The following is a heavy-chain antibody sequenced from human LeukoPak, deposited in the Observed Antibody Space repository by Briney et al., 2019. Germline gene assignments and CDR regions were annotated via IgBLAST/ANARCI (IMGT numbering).Heavy chain of an antibody. CDR3: ATNSGSYFLY. V-gene: IGHV1-24*01. J-gene: IGHJ4*02. CDR2: FDPEDGKT. Sequence: ASVKVSCKVSGYSLTQLSMDWVRQAPGKGLEWMGGFDPEDGKTIYAQKFQGRVTMTEDTSTDTAYMELSSLRSEDTAVYYCATNSGSYFLYWGQGTRVTVSS. D-gene: IGHD1-26*01. CDR1: GYSLTQLS.